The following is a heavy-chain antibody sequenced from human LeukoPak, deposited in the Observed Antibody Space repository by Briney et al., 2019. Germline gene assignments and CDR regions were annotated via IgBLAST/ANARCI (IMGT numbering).Heavy chain of an antibody. CDR1: GFTFISYT. D-gene: IGHD3-16*01. J-gene: IGHJ6*02. CDR2: INHNGNVN. Sequence: GGSLRLSCAASGFTFISYTMSWVRQAPGKGLEWVASINHNGNVNYYVDSVKGRFTISRDNAKNSLYLQMSNLRAEDTAVYFCARGGGLDVWGQGATVTVSS. CDR3: ARGGGLDV. V-gene: IGHV3-7*03.